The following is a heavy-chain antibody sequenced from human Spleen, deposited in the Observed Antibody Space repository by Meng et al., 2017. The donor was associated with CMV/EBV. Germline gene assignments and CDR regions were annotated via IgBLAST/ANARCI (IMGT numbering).Heavy chain of an antibody. CDR1: GFAFSSYA. CDR2: IGKDGSAK. Sequence: GESLKISCAASGFAFSSYALHWVRRAPGKGLEWVANIGKDGSAKSYVDFVRGRFTISRDNAKNSLYLQMNSLRAEDTAVYYCARYGDYSAFDIWGQGTMVTVSS. D-gene: IGHD4-17*01. J-gene: IGHJ3*02. V-gene: IGHV3-7*01. CDR3: ARYGDYSAFDI.